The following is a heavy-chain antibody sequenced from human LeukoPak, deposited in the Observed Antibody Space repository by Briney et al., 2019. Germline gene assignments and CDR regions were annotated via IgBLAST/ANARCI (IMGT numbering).Heavy chain of an antibody. CDR1: GGSISSYY. J-gene: IGHJ4*02. CDR2: IYTSGST. V-gene: IGHV4-4*07. Sequence: PSETLSLTCTVSGGSISSYYWSWIRQPAGKGLEWIGRIYTSGSTDYNPSLKSRVTISVDTSKNQFSLKLSSVTAADTAVYYCARDSKDFWSGSTTLLDYWGQGTLVTVSS. D-gene: IGHD3-3*01. CDR3: ARDSKDFWSGSTTLLDY.